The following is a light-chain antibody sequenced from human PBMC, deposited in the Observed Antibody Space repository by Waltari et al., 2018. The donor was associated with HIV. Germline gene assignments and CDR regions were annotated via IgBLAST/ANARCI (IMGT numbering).Light chain of an antibody. J-gene: IGLJ7*01. V-gene: IGLV6-57*01. CDR3: QSFDSNNAV. CDR2: EDT. Sequence: SSPTTLIYEDTQRPSGVPHRFSGSINSSSNSASLTISGLKNEDEADYYCQSFDSNNAVFGGGTQLTVL.